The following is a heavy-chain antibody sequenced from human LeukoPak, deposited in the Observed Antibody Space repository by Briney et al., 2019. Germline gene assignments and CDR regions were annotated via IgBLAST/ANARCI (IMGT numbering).Heavy chain of an antibody. CDR3: AKGSRGNYDY. V-gene: IGHV3-23*01. CDR2: ITDSGIST. J-gene: IGHJ4*02. CDR1: GFTFNSYA. D-gene: IGHD1-26*01. Sequence: GGSLRLSCAASGFTFNSYAMAWVRQAPEKGLEWVSSITDSGISTYYADSVEGRFTISRDNSKNTLYLQMNSLRAEDTAVYYCAKGSRGNYDYWGQGTLVTVSS.